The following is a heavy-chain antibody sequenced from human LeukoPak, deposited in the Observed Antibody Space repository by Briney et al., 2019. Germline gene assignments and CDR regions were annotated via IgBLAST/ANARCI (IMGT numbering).Heavy chain of an antibody. V-gene: IGHV3-30*02. CDR2: IRYDGSNK. CDR1: GFSFSSYG. CDR3: AKAGGGSGSYYRHWFDS. J-gene: IGHJ5*01. Sequence: PGGSLRLSCAASGFSFSSYGIHWVRQAPGKGLEWVAFIRYDGSNKFYADSVRGRFTISRDNSKNTLYVQMNSLRAEDTAVCYCAKAGGGSGSYYRHWFDSWGQGTLVTVSS. D-gene: IGHD3-10*01.